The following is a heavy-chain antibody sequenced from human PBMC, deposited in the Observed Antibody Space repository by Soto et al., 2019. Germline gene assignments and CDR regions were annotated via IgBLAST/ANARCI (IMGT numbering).Heavy chain of an antibody. Sequence: QVQLQGPGPGLVNPSETLSLTCTVSGGSISSYYWAWFRQPPGKGLEWIGYIYYSGSTNYNPSFKSRVTISLDTSKNQFSLKLSSVTAADTAVYYCARGMYDYGDYGYFQNWGQGTLVTVSS. J-gene: IGHJ1*01. CDR2: IYYSGST. CDR3: ARGMYDYGDYGYFQN. V-gene: IGHV4-59*01. CDR1: GGSISSYY. D-gene: IGHD4-17*01.